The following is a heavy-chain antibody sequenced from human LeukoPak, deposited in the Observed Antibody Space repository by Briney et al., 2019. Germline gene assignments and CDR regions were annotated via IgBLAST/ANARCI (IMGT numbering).Heavy chain of an antibody. CDR1: GGSISSYY. CDR2: IYYSGST. J-gene: IGHJ4*02. V-gene: IGHV4-59*01. CDR3: ARWDDYGDHFDY. D-gene: IGHD4-17*01. Sequence: PSETLSLTCTVSGGSISSYYWSWIRQPPGKGLGWIGYIYYSGSTNYNPSLKSRVTISVDTSKNQFPLKLSSVPAADTAVYYCARWDDYGDHFDYWGRGTLVTVSS.